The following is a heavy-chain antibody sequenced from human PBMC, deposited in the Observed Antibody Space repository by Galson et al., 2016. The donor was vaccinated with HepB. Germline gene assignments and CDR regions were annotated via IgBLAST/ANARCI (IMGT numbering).Heavy chain of an antibody. J-gene: IGHJ4*02. Sequence: SVKVSCKASGYTFTSYGISWVRQAPGQGLEWMGWISAYNGNTNYAQNVQDRVTLTTDTSTSTAYMELRSLKSDDTAVYYCARGGDLEVIVYPDYWGQGTLVTVSS. D-gene: IGHD3-16*02. CDR3: ARGGDLEVIVYPDY. V-gene: IGHV1-18*01. CDR1: GYTFTSYG. CDR2: ISAYNGNT.